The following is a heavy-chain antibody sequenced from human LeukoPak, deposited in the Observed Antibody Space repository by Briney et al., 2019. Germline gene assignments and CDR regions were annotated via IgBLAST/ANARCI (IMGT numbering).Heavy chain of an antibody. J-gene: IGHJ4*02. Sequence: SETLSLTCAVYGGSFSGYYWSWLRQPPGKGLEWIGEINHSGSTNYNPSLKSRVTISVDTSKNQFSLKLSSVTAADTAVYYCARVAFIAVAGHFDYWGQGTLVTVSS. CDR1: GGSFSGYY. D-gene: IGHD6-19*01. V-gene: IGHV4-34*01. CDR2: INHSGST. CDR3: ARVAFIAVAGHFDY.